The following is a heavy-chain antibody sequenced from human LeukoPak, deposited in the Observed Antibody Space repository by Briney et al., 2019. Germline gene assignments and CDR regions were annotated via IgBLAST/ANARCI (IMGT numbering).Heavy chain of an antibody. Sequence: SETLSLTCTVSGGSISRYYWSWLRQPPGKGLEWIGYIYYSGSTNYNPSLKSRVTISVDTSKNQFSLKLSSVTAADTAVYYCARRYSSGWYPGYFDSWGQGTLVTVSS. CDR1: GGSISRYY. CDR3: ARRYSSGWYPGYFDS. CDR2: IYYSGST. D-gene: IGHD6-19*01. V-gene: IGHV4-59*08. J-gene: IGHJ4*02.